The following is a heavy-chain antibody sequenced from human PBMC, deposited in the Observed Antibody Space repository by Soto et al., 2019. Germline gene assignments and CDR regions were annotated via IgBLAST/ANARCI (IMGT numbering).Heavy chain of an antibody. V-gene: IGHV3-33*01. CDR3: ARDQGDDQQWPPPIYYYMDV. J-gene: IGHJ6*03. CDR2: IWYDGSNK. Sequence: QVQLVESGGGVVQPGRSLRLSCAASGFTFSSYGMHWVRQAPGKGLEWVAVIWYDGSNKYYADSVKGPFTLSRDNSKNTLLLQMNSLRAEDTAVYYCARDQGDDQQWPPPIYYYMDVWGKGTTVTVSS. CDR1: GFTFSSYG. D-gene: IGHD6-19*01.